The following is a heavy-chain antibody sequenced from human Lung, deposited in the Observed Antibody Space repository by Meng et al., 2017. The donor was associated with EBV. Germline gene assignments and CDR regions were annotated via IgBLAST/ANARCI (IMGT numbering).Heavy chain of an antibody. V-gene: IGHV4-34*01. CDR3: ARALFDYYDSSGYSDY. CDR2: INYSGIT. CDR1: GRSLSSSY. J-gene: IGHJ4*02. Sequence: LPEWGARLSKPSGTLSLPCGVFGRSLSSSYWTWIRQPPGKGLGWIGQINYSGITNYNPSLKSRVTISVDTSKNQFSLSLNSVTAADTAVYYCARALFDYYDSSGYSDYWGQGTLVTVSS. D-gene: IGHD3-22*01.